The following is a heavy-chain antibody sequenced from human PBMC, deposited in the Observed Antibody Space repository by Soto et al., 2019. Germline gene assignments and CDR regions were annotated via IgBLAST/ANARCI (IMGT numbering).Heavy chain of an antibody. V-gene: IGHV4-38-2*01. D-gene: IGHD3-3*01. Sequence: PSETLSLTCAVSGYSISSGYYWGWIRQPPGKGLEWIGSIYHSGSTYYNPSLKSRVTISVDTSKNQFSLKLSSVTAADTAVYYCARAPHYDVWSGYYPFAYRGQGTLVTGSS. CDR2: IYHSGST. CDR1: GYSISSGYY. J-gene: IGHJ4*02. CDR3: ARAPHYDVWSGYYPFAY.